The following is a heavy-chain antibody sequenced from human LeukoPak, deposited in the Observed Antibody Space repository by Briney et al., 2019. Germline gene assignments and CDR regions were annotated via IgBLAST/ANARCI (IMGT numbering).Heavy chain of an antibody. J-gene: IGHJ6*02. D-gene: IGHD5-18*01. Sequence: PSETLSLTCAVYGGSFSGYYWSWIRQPPGKGLEWIGEINHSGSTNYNPSLKSRVTISVNTPKNQSSLKLSSVTAADTAVYYCARYSSVPSYYYYYGMDVWGQGTTVTVSS. CDR1: GGSFSGYY. CDR2: INHSGST. CDR3: ARYSSVPSYYYYYGMDV. V-gene: IGHV4-34*01.